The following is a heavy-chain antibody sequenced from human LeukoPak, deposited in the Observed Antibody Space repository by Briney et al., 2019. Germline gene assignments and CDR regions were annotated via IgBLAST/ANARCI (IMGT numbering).Heavy chain of an antibody. CDR1: GFTFSSYS. Sequence: GGSLRLSCAASGFTFSSYSMNWVRQAPGKGLEWVSYISSSSSTIYYADSVKGRFTISRDNAKNSLYLQMNGLRAEDTAVYYCAGGAYGDSSRYGYWGQGTLVTVSS. V-gene: IGHV3-48*04. D-gene: IGHD4-17*01. CDR3: AGGAYGDSSRYGY. J-gene: IGHJ4*02. CDR2: ISSSSSTI.